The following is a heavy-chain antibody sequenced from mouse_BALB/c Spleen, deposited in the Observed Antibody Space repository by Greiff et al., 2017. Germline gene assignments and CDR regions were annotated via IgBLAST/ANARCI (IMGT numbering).Heavy chain of an antibody. CDR3: AKHVYYGSSYPYYAMDY. CDR2: IWGGGST. J-gene: IGHJ4*01. Sequence: QVQLQQSGPGLVAPSQSLSITCTVSGFSLTDYGVSWIRQPPGKGLEWLGVIWGGGSTYYNSALKPRLSISKDNSKSQVFLKMNSLQTDDTAMDDCAKHVYYGSSYPYYAMDYWGQGTSVTVSS. CDR1: GFSLTDYG. D-gene: IGHD1-1*01. V-gene: IGHV2-6-5*01.